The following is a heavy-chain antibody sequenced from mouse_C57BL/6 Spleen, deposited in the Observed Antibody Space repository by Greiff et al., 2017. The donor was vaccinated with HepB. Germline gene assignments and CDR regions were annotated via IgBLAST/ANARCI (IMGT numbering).Heavy chain of an antibody. CDR3: ARSSYGSSLLRDYAIDD. V-gene: IGHV1-54*01. Sequence: QVQLQQSGAELVRPGTSVKVSCKASGYAFTNYLIEWVKQRPGQGLEWIGVINPGSGGTNYNEKFKGKATLTADKSSSTAYMQLSSLTSEDSADYYCARSSYGSSLLRDYAIDDWGQGTSVTVSS. J-gene: IGHJ4*01. CDR2: INPGSGGT. CDR1: GYAFTNYL. D-gene: IGHD1-1*01.